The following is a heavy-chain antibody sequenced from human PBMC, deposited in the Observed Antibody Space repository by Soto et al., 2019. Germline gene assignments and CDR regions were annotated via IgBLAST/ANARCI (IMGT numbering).Heavy chain of an antibody. Sequence: ASVKVSCKASGYTFTSYDINWVRQATGQGLEWMGRMNPNSGNTDYAQKFQGRVTMTRNTSISTAYMELSSLRSEDTAVYYCAKDMTTAPYYFDYWGQGTLVTVSS. J-gene: IGHJ4*02. CDR3: AKDMTTAPYYFDY. D-gene: IGHD4-4*01. V-gene: IGHV1-8*02. CDR2: MNPNSGNT. CDR1: GYTFTSYD.